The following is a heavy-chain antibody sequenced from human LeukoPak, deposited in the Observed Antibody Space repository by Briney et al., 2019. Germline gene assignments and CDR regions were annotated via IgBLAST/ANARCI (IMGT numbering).Heavy chain of an antibody. J-gene: IGHJ4*02. D-gene: IGHD6-13*01. CDR2: IYYSGST. CDR3: ARFPAAGTYYFDY. Sequence: SETLSLTCTVSGGSISSYYWSWIRQPPGKGLEWIGYIYYSGSTNYNPSLKGRVTISVDTSKNQFSLKLSSVTAADTAVYYCARFPAAGTYYFDYWGQGTLVTVSS. V-gene: IGHV4-59*01. CDR1: GGSISSYY.